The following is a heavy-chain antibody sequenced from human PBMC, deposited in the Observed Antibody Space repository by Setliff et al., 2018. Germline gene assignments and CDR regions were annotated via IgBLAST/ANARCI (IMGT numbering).Heavy chain of an antibody. Sequence: GSLRLSCAASGFIFSNYGMHWVRQAPGKGLEWVAVISYDGSNKYYADSVKGRFTISRDNSNNTLYLQMTSLRAEDTAVYYCAGCGYGQYYAMDVWGQGTTVTVSS. D-gene: IGHD5-12*01. V-gene: IGHV3-30*12. CDR1: GFIFSNYG. CDR3: AGCGYGQYYAMDV. CDR2: ISYDGSNK. J-gene: IGHJ6*02.